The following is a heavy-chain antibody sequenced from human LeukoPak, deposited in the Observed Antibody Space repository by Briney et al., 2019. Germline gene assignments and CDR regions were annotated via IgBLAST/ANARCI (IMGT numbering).Heavy chain of an antibody. CDR2: VDHGGSGT. CDR1: GLTFSSYW. V-gene: IGHV3-74*03. J-gene: IGHJ5*02. CDR3: VREVSGDPWHNWFDP. Sequence: PGGSLRLSCAASGLTFSSYWMHWVRQAPGKGLVWVSRVDHGGSGTVYADSVKGRFTISRNNAKNTLYLQMNSLRAEDTAVYYCVREVSGDPWHNWFDPWGQGTLVTVSS. D-gene: IGHD4-17*01.